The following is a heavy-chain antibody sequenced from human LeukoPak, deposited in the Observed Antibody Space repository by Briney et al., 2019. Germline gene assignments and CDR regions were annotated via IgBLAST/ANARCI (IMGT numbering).Heavy chain of an antibody. CDR2: IIPIFGTA. Sequence: SVKVSCKASGGTFSSYAISWVRQAPGQGLEWMGGIIPIFGTANYAQKFQGRVTITADESTSTAYMELSSLRSDDTAVYYCARWKSGCSGGSCYDTLSHWFDPWGQGTLVTVSS. CDR3: ARWKSGCSGGSCYDTLSHWFDP. CDR1: GGTFSSYA. J-gene: IGHJ5*02. V-gene: IGHV1-69*13. D-gene: IGHD2-15*01.